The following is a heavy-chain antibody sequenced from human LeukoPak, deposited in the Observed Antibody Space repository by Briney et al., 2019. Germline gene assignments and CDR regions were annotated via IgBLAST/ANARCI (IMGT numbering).Heavy chain of an antibody. CDR2: ISSSSSYI. Sequence: GGSLRLSCAASGLTVSSNCMNWVRQAPGKGLEWVSSISSSSSYIYYADSVKGRFTISRDNAKNSLYLQMNSLRAEDTAVYYCARGPSIAAAGTGFDPWGQGTLVTVSS. D-gene: IGHD6-13*01. CDR3: ARGPSIAAAGTGFDP. V-gene: IGHV3-21*01. J-gene: IGHJ5*02. CDR1: GLTVSSNC.